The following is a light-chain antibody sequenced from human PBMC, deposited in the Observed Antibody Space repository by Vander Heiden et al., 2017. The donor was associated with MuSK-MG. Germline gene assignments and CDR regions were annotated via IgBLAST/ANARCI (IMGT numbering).Light chain of an antibody. CDR2: AAS. Sequence: IQMTQSPSSLSASVGDRVTITCRASQSISSYLNWYQQKPGKAPKLLIYAASSLQSGVPSRFSGSGSGTDFTLTISRLQPEDFATYYSQQSDSTPITFGHGTKVDIK. CDR3: QQSDSTPIT. J-gene: IGKJ3*01. CDR1: QSISSY. V-gene: IGKV1-39*01.